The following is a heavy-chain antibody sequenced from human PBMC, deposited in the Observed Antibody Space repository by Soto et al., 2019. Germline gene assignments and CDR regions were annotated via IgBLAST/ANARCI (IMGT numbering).Heavy chain of an antibody. CDR2: IYYSENT. D-gene: IGHD3-16*01. Sequence: PSETLSLTCTVSGGSISSGDYYWSWIRQPPGKGLEWIGYIYYSENTYYNPSLKSRVTILLDTSKNQFSLNLSSVTAADTAVYFCARSQRGRTAFTFDYWGQGALVTVSS. CDR3: ARSQRGRTAFTFDY. CDR1: GGSISSGDYY. J-gene: IGHJ4*02. V-gene: IGHV4-30-4*01.